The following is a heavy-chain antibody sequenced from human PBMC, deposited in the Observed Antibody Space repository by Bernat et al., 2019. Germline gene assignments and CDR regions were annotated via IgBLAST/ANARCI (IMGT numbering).Heavy chain of an antibody. CDR2: IKSKTDGGTT. Sequence: EVQLVESGGGLVKPGGSLRLSCAASGFTFSNAWMNWVRQAPGKGLEWVGRIKSKTDGGTTDYATPVKGRFTISRDDSKNTLYLQMNSLKTEDTAVYYCTTGPSRCSGGSCYRDYWGQGTLVTVSS. V-gene: IGHV3-15*07. J-gene: IGHJ4*02. CDR1: GFTFSNAW. CDR3: TTGPSRCSGGSCYRDY. D-gene: IGHD2-15*01.